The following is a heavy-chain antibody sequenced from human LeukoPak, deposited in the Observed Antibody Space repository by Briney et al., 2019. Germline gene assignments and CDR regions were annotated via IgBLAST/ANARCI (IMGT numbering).Heavy chain of an antibody. D-gene: IGHD3-3*01. V-gene: IGHV1-18*01. Sequence: ASVKVSCKASGYTFTSYGISWVRQAPGQGLEWMGWISAYNGNTNYAQKLQGRVTMTTDTSTSTAYMELRSLRSDDTAVYYCARDRYYDFWSGYYTGYYYYGMDVWGQGTTVIVSS. CDR3: ARDRYYDFWSGYYTGYYYYGMDV. CDR1: GYTFTSYG. J-gene: IGHJ6*02. CDR2: ISAYNGNT.